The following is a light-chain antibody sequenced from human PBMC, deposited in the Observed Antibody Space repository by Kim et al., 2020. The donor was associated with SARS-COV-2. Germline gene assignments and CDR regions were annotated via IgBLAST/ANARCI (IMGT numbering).Light chain of an antibody. Sequence: DIVMTQSPDSLAVSLGERATIKCKSSQSVFHGANDKNNLAWYQQRPGQCPKLLIYWASTRESGVPDRFRGSGSGTDFTLTISSLQAEDVAVYYCQQYYSIPWTFGQGTKVDIK. CDR3: QQYYSIPWT. CDR1: QSVFHGANDKNN. J-gene: IGKJ1*01. V-gene: IGKV4-1*01. CDR2: WAS.